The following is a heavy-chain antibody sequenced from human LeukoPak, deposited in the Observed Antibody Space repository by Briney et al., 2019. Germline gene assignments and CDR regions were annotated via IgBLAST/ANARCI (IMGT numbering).Heavy chain of an antibody. CDR1: GGSVSGYY. Sequence: MTSETLCLTCTVSGGSVSGYYWSWIRQPLGKGLEWIGYVYYNGATHYNPSLKSRVTISIDTSNNQFSLKMISVIAADTAVYYCARDLGHITLGSTYYHNWFDPWGQGTLVTVSS. J-gene: IGHJ5*02. CDR3: ARDLGHITLGSTYYHNWFDP. V-gene: IGHV4-59*02. CDR2: VYYNGAT. D-gene: IGHD3-22*01.